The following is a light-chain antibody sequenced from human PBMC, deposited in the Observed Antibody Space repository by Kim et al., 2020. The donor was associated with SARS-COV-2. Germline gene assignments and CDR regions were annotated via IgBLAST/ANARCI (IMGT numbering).Light chain of an antibody. Sequence: DIQMTQSPSSLSASVGDRVTITCWASQGISNYLAWYQQKPGKVPKLLIYAASTLQSGVPSRFSGSGSGTDFTLTISSLQPDDVASYYCQKYNSAPRTFGQGTKVEIK. CDR1: QGISNY. J-gene: IGKJ1*01. CDR2: AAS. V-gene: IGKV1-27*01. CDR3: QKYNSAPRT.